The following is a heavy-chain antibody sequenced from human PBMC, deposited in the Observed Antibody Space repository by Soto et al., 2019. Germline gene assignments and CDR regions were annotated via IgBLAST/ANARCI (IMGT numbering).Heavy chain of an antibody. D-gene: IGHD3-10*01. V-gene: IGHV1-69*02. CDR1: GDTFSFYT. CDR2: VNPIVSMS. Sequence: EASVKVSCKASGDTFSFYTINWVQQAPGLGLEWMGRVNPIVSMSNYAQKFQGRVTITADKSTNTAYMQLSSLRSEDTAIYYCAASYGSGYRAFDYWGQGALVTVSS. CDR3: AASYGSGYRAFDY. J-gene: IGHJ4*02.